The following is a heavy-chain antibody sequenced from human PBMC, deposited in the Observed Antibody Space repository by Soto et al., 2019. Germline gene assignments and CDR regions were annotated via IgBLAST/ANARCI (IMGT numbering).Heavy chain of an antibody. CDR3: ARRAPIGGYNFDY. V-gene: IGHV5-51*01. CDR1: GYSFTSSW. J-gene: IGHJ4*02. CDR2: IYPGDSDT. Sequence: LEESLKISCKGSGYSFTSSWIAWVRQMPWKGLEWMGIIYPGDSDTRYSPSFQGQVTISADKSISTAYLQWSSLKASDTAMYYCARRAPIGGYNFDYWGQGTLVTVSS. D-gene: IGHD6-13*01.